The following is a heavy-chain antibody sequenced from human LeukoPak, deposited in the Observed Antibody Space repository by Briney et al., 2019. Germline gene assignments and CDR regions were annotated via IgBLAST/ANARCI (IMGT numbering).Heavy chain of an antibody. V-gene: IGHV4-38-2*02. Sequence: PSETLSLTCSVSDYSISSGYYWGWIRQPPGKGLEWIGEINHSGSTNYNPSLKSRVTISVDTSKNQFSLKLSSMTAADTAVYYCARRSDSSNDFWSGPDWFDPWGQGTLVTVSS. CDR1: DYSISSGYY. CDR3: ARRSDSSNDFWSGPDWFDP. J-gene: IGHJ5*02. D-gene: IGHD3-3*01. CDR2: INHSGST.